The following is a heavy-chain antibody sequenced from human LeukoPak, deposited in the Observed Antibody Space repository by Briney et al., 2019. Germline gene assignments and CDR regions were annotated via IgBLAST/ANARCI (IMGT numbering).Heavy chain of an antibody. D-gene: IGHD6-19*01. V-gene: IGHV3-43*02. J-gene: IGHJ4*02. CDR1: GFTFDDYA. Sequence: GGSLRLSCAASGFTFDDYAIHWVRQAPGKGLEWVSLISGDGGSTYYADSVKGRFTISRDNSKSALYLQMNSLRAEDTAVYHCAIHDSSGWYFFWGQGTLATVSS. CDR2: ISGDGGST. CDR3: AIHDSSGWYFF.